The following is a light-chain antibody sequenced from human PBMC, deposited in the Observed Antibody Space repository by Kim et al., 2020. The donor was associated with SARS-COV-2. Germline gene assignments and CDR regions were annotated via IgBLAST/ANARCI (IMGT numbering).Light chain of an antibody. J-gene: IGLJ3*02. CDR1: NLGTKF. V-gene: IGLV3-1*01. CDR2: QTA. Sequence: SYELTQRPSVSLSPGQTASIACSGDNLGTKFVHWYQQKSGQSPALVIYQTARRPSGTPERFSGSLSGNTATLTIRGTQAMDEADYFCQAWDDTSAVFGGGTQLTVL. CDR3: QAWDDTSAV.